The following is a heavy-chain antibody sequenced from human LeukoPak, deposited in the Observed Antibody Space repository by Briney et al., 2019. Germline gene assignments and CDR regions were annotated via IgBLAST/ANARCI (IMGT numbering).Heavy chain of an antibody. J-gene: IGHJ6*04. Sequence: SETLSLTCNVSGDSMNSGGHYWSWTRQPPGKGLEWIGYIHYIGSGYYKPSLEGRVSISLDTPKKQFSLKLNSVTAADTAVYYCARVRFGELNYYYHGMDVWGKGTTVTVSS. D-gene: IGHD3-10*01. CDR2: IHYIGSG. V-gene: IGHV4-30-4*01. CDR3: ARVRFGELNYYYHGMDV. CDR1: GDSMNSGGHY.